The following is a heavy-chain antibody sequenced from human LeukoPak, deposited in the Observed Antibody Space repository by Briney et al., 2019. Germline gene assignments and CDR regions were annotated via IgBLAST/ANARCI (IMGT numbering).Heavy chain of an antibody. D-gene: IGHD1-26*01. J-gene: IGHJ6*02. V-gene: IGHV4-61*01. CDR3: ARVALIVGATGANYYYYGMDV. CDR1: GGSVSSGSYY. CDR2: IYYSGST. Sequence: SETLSLTCTVSGGSVSSGSYYWSWIRQPPGKGLEWIGYIYYSGSTNYNPSLKSRVTISVDTSKNQFSLKLSSVTAADTAVYYCARVALIVGATGANYYYYGMDVWGQGTTVTVSS.